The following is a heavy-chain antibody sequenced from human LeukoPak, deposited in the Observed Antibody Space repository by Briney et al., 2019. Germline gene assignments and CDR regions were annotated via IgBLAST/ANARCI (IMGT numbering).Heavy chain of an antibody. J-gene: IGHJ4*02. CDR3: ARGGELTWNFDY. D-gene: IGHD1-26*01. Sequence: PSETLSLTCTVSGGSISSYYWSWIRQPPGKGLEWIGYIYYSGSTNYNPSLKSRVTISVDTSKNQFSLKLSSVTAADTAVYYCARGGELTWNFDYWGQGTLVTVSS. CDR1: GGSISSYY. CDR2: IYYSGST. V-gene: IGHV4-59*01.